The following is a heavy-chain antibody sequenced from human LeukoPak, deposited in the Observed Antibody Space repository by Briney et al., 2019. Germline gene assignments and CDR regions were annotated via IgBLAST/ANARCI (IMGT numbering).Heavy chain of an antibody. D-gene: IGHD4-17*01. CDR1: GFTFDDYA. V-gene: IGHV3-9*01. Sequence: GRSLRLSCAASGFTFDDYAMHWVRQAPGKGLEWVSGISWNSGSIGYADSVKGRFTISRDNSKNTLYLQMNSLRAEDTAVYYCARIVPSSLMTKDYFDYWGQGTLVTVSS. CDR3: ARIVPSSLMTKDYFDY. J-gene: IGHJ4*02. CDR2: ISWNSGSI.